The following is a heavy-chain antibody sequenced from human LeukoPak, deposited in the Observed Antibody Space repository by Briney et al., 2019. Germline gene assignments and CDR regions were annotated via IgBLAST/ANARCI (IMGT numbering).Heavy chain of an antibody. CDR2: IIPIFGTA. Sequence: SVKVSCEASGGTFSSYAISWVRQAPGQGLEWMGGIIPIFGTANYAQKFQGRVTITADESTSTAYMELSSLRSEDTAVYYCARDQSSVDAFDIWGQGTMVTVSS. D-gene: IGHD5/OR15-5a*01. J-gene: IGHJ3*02. CDR1: GGTFSSYA. CDR3: ARDQSSVDAFDI. V-gene: IGHV1-69*01.